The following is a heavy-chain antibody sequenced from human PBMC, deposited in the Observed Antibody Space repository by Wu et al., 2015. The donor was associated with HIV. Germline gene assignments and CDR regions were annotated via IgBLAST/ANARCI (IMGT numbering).Heavy chain of an antibody. Sequence: QVQLVQSGAEVKKPGASVKVSCKASGYTFTGYYMHWVRQAPGQGLEWMGWINPNSGGTNYAQKFQGRVTMTRDTSISTAYMELSRLRSDDTAVYYCARSADYVWGSYLRQTTTFDYWGQGTLVTVSS. CDR2: INPNSGGT. CDR1: GYTFTGYY. CDR3: ARSADYVWGSYLRQTTTFDY. J-gene: IGHJ4*02. D-gene: IGHD3-16*02. V-gene: IGHV1-2*02.